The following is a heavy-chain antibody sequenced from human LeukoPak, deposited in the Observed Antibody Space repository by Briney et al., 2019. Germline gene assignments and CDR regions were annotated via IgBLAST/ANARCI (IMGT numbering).Heavy chain of an antibody. V-gene: IGHV3-30*04. J-gene: IGHJ4*02. Sequence: GGSLRLSCAASGFTFSSYAMHWVRQAPGKGLEWVAVISYDGSNKYYADSVKGRFTISRDNSKNTLYLQMNSLRAEDTAVYYCATSSGFEDYWGQGALVTVSS. CDR2: ISYDGSNK. CDR1: GFTFSSYA. CDR3: ATSSGFEDY. D-gene: IGHD3-10*01.